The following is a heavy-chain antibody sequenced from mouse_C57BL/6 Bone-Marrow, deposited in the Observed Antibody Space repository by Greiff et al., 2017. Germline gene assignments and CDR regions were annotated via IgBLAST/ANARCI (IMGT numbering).Heavy chain of an antibody. CDR3: ARDAY. CDR2: IDPSDSYT. V-gene: IGHV1-50*01. CDR1: GYTFTSYS. J-gene: IGHJ2*01. Sequence: QVQLQQPGAELVKPGASVKLSCKASGYTFTSYSMQWVKQRPGQGLEWIGEIDPSDSYTNYNQKFKGKATLTVDTSSSTAYMQLSSLTSEDSAVYYGARDAYWGQGTTLTVSS.